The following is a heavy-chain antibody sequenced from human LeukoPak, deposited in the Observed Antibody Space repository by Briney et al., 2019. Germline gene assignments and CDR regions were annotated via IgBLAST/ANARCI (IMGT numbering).Heavy chain of an antibody. Sequence: PGGSLRLSCAASGFTFSSYSMNWVRQAPGKGLEWVSSISSSSRYIYYADSVKGGFTISRDNAKNSLYLQMNSLRAEDTAVYYCARALIAAAGGDWFDPWGQGTLVTVSS. CDR2: ISSSSRYI. J-gene: IGHJ5*02. CDR1: GFTFSSYS. D-gene: IGHD6-13*01. CDR3: ARALIAAAGGDWFDP. V-gene: IGHV3-21*01.